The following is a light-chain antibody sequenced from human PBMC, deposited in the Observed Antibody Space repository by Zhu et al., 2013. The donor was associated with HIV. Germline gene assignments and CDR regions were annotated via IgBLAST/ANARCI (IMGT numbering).Light chain of an antibody. V-gene: IGLV2-23*02. CDR2: EVT. J-gene: IGLJ3*02. Sequence: QSGLTQPASVSGSPGQSITISCTGTSSDIGNYKFVSWYQQHPDRALKLLIFEVTKRPSGVSNRFSGSKSGNTASLTISGLQTEDEADYFCCSYAGSNNLVFGGGTKLTV. CDR3: CSYAGSNNLV. CDR1: SSDIGNYKF.